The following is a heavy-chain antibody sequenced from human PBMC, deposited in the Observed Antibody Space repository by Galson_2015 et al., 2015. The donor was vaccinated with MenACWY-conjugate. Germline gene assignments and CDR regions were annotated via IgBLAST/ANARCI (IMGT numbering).Heavy chain of an antibody. D-gene: IGHD1-1*01. CDR3: ARIIHDGLDC. CDR2: INRDGGGT. V-gene: IGHV3-7*03. CDR1: GFTFDSYR. Sequence: SLRLSCAASGFTFDSYRMSWVRQAPRKGLEWVTNINRDGGGTYYASSVKGRFTISKDNAENSLYLQMNSLRAEDTAIYYCARIIHDGLDCWGQGTLVTVSS. J-gene: IGHJ4*02.